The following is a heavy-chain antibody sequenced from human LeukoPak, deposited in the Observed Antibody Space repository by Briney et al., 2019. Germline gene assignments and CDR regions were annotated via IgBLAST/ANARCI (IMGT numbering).Heavy chain of an antibody. Sequence: SETLSLTCTVSGGSISSSSYYWGWIRQPPGKGLEWIGSIYYSGSTYYNPSLKSRVTISVDTSKNQFSLKLSSVTAADTAVYYCARHVWSSSGSEAFDIWGQGTMVTVSS. CDR3: ARHVWSSSGSEAFDI. CDR2: IYYSGST. V-gene: IGHV4-39*01. J-gene: IGHJ3*02. D-gene: IGHD2-15*01. CDR1: GGSISSSSYY.